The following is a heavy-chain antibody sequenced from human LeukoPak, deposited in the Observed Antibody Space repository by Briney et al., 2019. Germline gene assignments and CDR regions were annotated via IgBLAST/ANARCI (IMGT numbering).Heavy chain of an antibody. Sequence: GKSLRLSCAASGFTFSNHAMHWVRQAPGKGLEWVSGISWNSGSIGYADSVKGRFTISRDNAKNSLYLQMNSLRAEDTAVYYCARSRYSYGYEDYWGQGTLVTVSS. CDR1: GFTFSNHA. D-gene: IGHD5-18*01. CDR3: ARSRYSYGYEDY. CDR2: ISWNSGSI. V-gene: IGHV3-9*01. J-gene: IGHJ4*02.